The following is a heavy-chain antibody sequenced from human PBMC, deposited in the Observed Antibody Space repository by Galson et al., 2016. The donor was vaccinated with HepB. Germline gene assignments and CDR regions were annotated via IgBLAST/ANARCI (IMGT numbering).Heavy chain of an antibody. V-gene: IGHV3-23*01. J-gene: IGHJ6*02. CDR1: GFTFSSYA. CDR3: ARDPMATRYYYYGMDV. D-gene: IGHD5-24*01. CDR2: TSGGGVST. Sequence: SLRLSCAASGFTFSSYAMNWVRQAPGKGLQWVSGTSGGGVSTHYADSVKGRFTISRDKSKNTLYLQMNSLRAEDTAVYYCARDPMATRYYYYGMDVWGQGTTVTVSS.